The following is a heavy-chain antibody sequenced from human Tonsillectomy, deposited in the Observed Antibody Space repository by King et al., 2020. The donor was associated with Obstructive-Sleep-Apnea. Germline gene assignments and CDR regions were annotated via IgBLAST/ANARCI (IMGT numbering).Heavy chain of an antibody. CDR1: GFTFSTYS. V-gene: IGHV3-21*01. CDR2: ISRSGSDI. J-gene: IGHJ4*02. D-gene: IGHD1-26*01. Sequence: VQLVQSGGGLVKPGGSLRLSCAASGFTFSTYSMNWVRQAPGKGLEWVSCISRSGSDIYYADSVKGRFTISRDNAKNSLYLQMNSRRAEDTAVYYFARDHIVGATDSLMFDYWGQGTLVTVSS. CDR3: ARDHIVGATDSLMFDY.